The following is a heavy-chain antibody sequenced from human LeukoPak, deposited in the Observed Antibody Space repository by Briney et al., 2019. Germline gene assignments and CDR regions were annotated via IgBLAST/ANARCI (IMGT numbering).Heavy chain of an antibody. Sequence: GASLRLSCAASGFTFSSYAMSWVRQAPGKGLEWVSAISGSGGSTYYADSVKGRFTISRDNSKNTLYLQVNSLRAEDTAVYYCAKDGGGITTNWFDPWGQGTLVTVSS. CDR2: ISGSGGST. D-gene: IGHD3-22*01. CDR1: GFTFSSYA. CDR3: AKDGGGITTNWFDP. V-gene: IGHV3-23*01. J-gene: IGHJ5*02.